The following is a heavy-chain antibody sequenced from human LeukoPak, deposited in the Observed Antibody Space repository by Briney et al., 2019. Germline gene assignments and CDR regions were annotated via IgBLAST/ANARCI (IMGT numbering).Heavy chain of an antibody. Sequence: SGGSLRLSCAASGFTFSSYALSWVRQAPGKGLEWVSSISATGGSTYYADSVKGRFTISRDNSKNTLYLQMNSLKTEDTAVYYCATGDRFGDIMDYWGQGTLVTVSS. CDR1: GFTFSSYA. V-gene: IGHV3-23*01. J-gene: IGHJ4*02. CDR2: ISATGGST. CDR3: ATGDRFGDIMDY. D-gene: IGHD3-10*01.